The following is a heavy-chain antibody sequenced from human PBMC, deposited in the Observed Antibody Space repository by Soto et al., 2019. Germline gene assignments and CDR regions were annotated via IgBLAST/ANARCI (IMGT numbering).Heavy chain of an antibody. CDR2: ISRTSDYI. D-gene: IGHD1-26*01. Sequence: EVQLVESGGGLVKPGGSLRLSCAASGFTFNSDTMSWVRQAPGRGLEWVASISRTSDYIFYVDSVKGRFTISRDNAQNSLYLQMSSLRAEDTAVYYCRREEYDYWGQGTLVTVSS. V-gene: IGHV3-21*01. J-gene: IGHJ4*02. CDR1: GFTFNSDT. CDR3: RREEYDY.